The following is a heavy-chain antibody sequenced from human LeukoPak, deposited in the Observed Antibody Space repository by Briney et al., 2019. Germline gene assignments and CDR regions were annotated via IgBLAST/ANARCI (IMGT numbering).Heavy chain of an antibody. J-gene: IGHJ4*02. CDR1: GFSFSDYP. Sequence: GGSLRLSCGGSGFSFSDYPMDWVRQAPGKGPHWVARIRDKSNSYTTEYAASVRNRFIISRDDSKNSLYFKLNSLKSEDTAVYYCARRGPDRALDYWGQGTMVTVSS. V-gene: IGHV3-72*01. D-gene: IGHD1-26*01. CDR2: IRDKSNSYTT. CDR3: ARRGPDRALDY.